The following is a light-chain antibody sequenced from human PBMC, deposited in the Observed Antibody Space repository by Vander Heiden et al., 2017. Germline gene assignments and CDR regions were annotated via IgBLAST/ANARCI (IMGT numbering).Light chain of an antibody. CDR3: QQRSNWPPWT. Sequence: EIVLTQSPATLSLSPGERASQSVSSYFAWYQQKPGQAPRLLIYDASNRATGIPARFSGSGSGTDFTLTISSLEPEDFAVYYCQQRSNWPPWTFGQGTKVEIK. J-gene: IGKJ1*01. CDR1: QSVSSY. CDR2: DAS. V-gene: IGKV3-11*01.